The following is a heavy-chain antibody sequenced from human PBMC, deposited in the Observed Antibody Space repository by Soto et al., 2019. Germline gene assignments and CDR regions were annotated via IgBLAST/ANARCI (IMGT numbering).Heavy chain of an antibody. CDR2: INGGDDSE. J-gene: IGHJ4*02. CDR1: GFTFRSSP. CDR3: TQDAHWGISSPTHDH. Sequence: EVQLWESGGGLVQPGGSLRLSCAVSGFTFRSSPMSWVRRAPGKGLEWVSGINGGDDSEHYVDSVRGRFTIIRDNSKNLLLLQMNSLRVEDTARYYCTQDAHWGISSPTHDHWGQGTQVTVSS. D-gene: IGHD6-6*01. V-gene: IGHV3-23*01.